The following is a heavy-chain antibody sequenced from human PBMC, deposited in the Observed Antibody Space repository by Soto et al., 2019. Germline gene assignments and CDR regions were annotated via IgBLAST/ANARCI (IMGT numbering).Heavy chain of an antibody. J-gene: IGHJ4*02. V-gene: IGHV4-34*01. CDR2: INHSGST. Sequence: SETLSLTCAVYGGSFSGYYWSWIRQPPGPGLEWIGDINHSGSTNYNPSLKSRGTISVDTSKNQFSLKLSSVTAADTAVYYCARGRTGYYGSGSYPPVSYFDYWGQGTLVTVSS. CDR3: ARGRTGYYGSGSYPPVSYFDY. D-gene: IGHD3-10*01. CDR1: GGSFSGYY.